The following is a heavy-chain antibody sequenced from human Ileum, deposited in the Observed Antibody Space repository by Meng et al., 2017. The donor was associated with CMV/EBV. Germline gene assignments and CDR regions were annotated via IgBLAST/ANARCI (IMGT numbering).Heavy chain of an antibody. D-gene: IGHD3-10*01. J-gene: IGHJ5*02. CDR3: ARRIREVREISWENWLAP. CDR1: GDSLSTSS. Sequence: VLLEEAGPGLVRPSETLSLPCTVSGDSLSTSSWNWIRQSAGSRLEWIGRICGTGTTNYNPSFKSRVTLSLDKSKNQFSLKLSSVTAADTAVYYCARRIREVREISWENWLAPWGQGTLVTVSS. CDR2: ICGTGTT. V-gene: IGHV4-4*07.